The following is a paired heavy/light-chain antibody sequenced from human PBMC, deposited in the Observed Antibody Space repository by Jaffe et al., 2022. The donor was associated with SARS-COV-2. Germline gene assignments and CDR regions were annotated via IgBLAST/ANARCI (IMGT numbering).Heavy chain of an antibody. CDR1: GYSFSNYA. CDR3: ARSYCSSTTCPWSWFDS. J-gene: IGHJ5*01. D-gene: IGHD2-2*01. CDR2: INTNTGNP. Sequence: QVQLVQSGSELKEPGASVKVSCKASGYSFSNYAMNWVRQAPGQGLEWMGWINTNTGNPTYVQGFTGRFVFSWDTSVSTAYLQISSLKAEDTAVYYCARSYCSSTTCPWSWFDSWGQGTLVTVSS. V-gene: IGHV7-4-1*02.
Light chain of an antibody. V-gene: IGLV2-14*01. Sequence: QSALTQPASVSGSPGQSITISCTGTSSDVGTCNYVSWYQQHPGKAPKLMIYDVSNRPSGVSNRFSGSKSGNTASLTISGLQAEDEADYYCSSCTSSSILYVFGSGTKVTVL. CDR1: SSDVGTCNY. CDR2: DVS. CDR3: SSCTSSSILYV. J-gene: IGLJ1*01.